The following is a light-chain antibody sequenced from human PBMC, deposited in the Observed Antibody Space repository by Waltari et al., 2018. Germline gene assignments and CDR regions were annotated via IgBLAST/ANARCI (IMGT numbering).Light chain of an antibody. Sequence: SYVVTQSPSVSVAPGETARITCGGDNIGSKRVHWYQQRPGQAPVLVISYDSDRPSGIPERFSGSNSENTATLTISWVEADDEADYYCLVWHSTTDHHGVFGGGTKLTVL. CDR1: NIGSKR. J-gene: IGLJ2*01. CDR2: YDS. CDR3: LVWHSTTDHHGV. V-gene: IGLV3-21*04.